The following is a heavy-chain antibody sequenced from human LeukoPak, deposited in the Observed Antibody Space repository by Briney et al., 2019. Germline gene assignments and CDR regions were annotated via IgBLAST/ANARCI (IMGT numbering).Heavy chain of an antibody. V-gene: IGHV3-13*01. J-gene: IGHJ6*02. CDR1: GFTFSTYD. CDR3: AREIRETVITRHYYYGIDV. D-gene: IGHD1-7*01. Sequence: GGSLRLSCAASGFTFSTYDMHWVRQVTGKGLEWVSAIGTADDTYYLGSVKGRFTISRENAKNVLYLQMSSLRAEDTAVYYCAREIRETVITRHYYYGIDVWGQGTTVTVSS. CDR2: IGTADDT.